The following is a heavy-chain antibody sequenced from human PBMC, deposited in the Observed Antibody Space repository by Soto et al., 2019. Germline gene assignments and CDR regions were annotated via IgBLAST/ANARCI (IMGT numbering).Heavy chain of an antibody. CDR2: MSAYNGNT. J-gene: IGHJ4*02. D-gene: IGHD4-17*01. Sequence: QVQLVQSGAEVKKPGASVKVSRKASGYTFTSYGISWVRQAPGQGLEWMGWMSAYNGNTNYAQKLQGRVTMTTDTSPSTAYMELRSLRADDTAVYYCARDVPMSTVTYPFAYWGQGTLVTVSS. CDR1: GYTFTSYG. V-gene: IGHV1-18*01. CDR3: ARDVPMSTVTYPFAY.